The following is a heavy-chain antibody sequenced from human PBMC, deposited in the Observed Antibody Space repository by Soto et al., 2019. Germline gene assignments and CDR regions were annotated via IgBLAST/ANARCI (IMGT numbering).Heavy chain of an antibody. Sequence: GGSLRLSCAASGFTFSTYWMHWVRQAPGKGLVWVSRINSDGSRKNYADSVKGRFTTFRDNAKNTLYLQLNSLRAEDTAVYYCARGRSSSYYFDYWGQGTLVTVSS. V-gene: IGHV3-74*01. CDR3: ARGRSSSYYFDY. D-gene: IGHD6-13*01. CDR1: GFTFSTYW. CDR2: INSDGSRK. J-gene: IGHJ4*02.